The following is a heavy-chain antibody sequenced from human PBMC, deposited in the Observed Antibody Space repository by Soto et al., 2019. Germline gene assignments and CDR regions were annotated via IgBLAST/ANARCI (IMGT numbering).Heavy chain of an antibody. CDR2: IIPIFGAP. Sequence: QVQLVQSGAEVKKPGSSVKVSCKASGGSFSSYAISWVRQAPGQGLEWMGGIIPIFGAPTYAQKFQGRVTSIAGKTTSAAYMGLRGVRSEETGPYFCARAGLVCGTHAFDIGGKGTLVTVSS. J-gene: IGHJ3*02. CDR3: ARAGLVCGTHAFDI. D-gene: IGHD2-15*01. CDR1: GGSFSSYA. V-gene: IGHV1-69*06.